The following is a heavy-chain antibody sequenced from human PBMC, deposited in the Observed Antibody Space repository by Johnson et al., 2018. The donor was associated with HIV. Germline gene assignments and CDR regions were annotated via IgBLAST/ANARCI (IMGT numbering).Heavy chain of an antibody. V-gene: IGHV3-11*04. CDR3: ARAPEVRGVDAFDV. Sequence: QVQLVESGGGWVKPGGSLRLSCAASRFTFSDYYMTWIRQAPGKGLEWVSYISSSGNSMYYADSVKGRFTISRDNAKNSLYLQMNILRAEDTAVYYCARAPEVRGVDAFDVWGQGTMVTVSS. CDR2: ISSSGNSM. J-gene: IGHJ3*01. CDR1: RFTFSDYY. D-gene: IGHD3-10*01.